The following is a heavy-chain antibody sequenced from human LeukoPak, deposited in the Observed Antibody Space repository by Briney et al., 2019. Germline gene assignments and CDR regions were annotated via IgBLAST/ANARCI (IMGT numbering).Heavy chain of an antibody. J-gene: IGHJ4*02. CDR2: INPNSGGT. D-gene: IGHD5-12*01. V-gene: IGHV1-2*06. CDR1: GYTFTGYY. CDR3: TRDRGYDYFFDY. Sequence: ASVKVSCKASGYTFTGYYMRWVRQAPGQGLEWMGRINPNSGGTNYAQKFQGRVTMTRDTSISTAYMELSRLRSDDTAVYYCTRDRGYDYFFDYWGQGTLVTVSS.